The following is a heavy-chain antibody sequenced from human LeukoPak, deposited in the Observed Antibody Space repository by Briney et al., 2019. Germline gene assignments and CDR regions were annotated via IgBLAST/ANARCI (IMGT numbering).Heavy chain of an antibody. CDR1: GGSISSYY. Sequence: SETLSLTCTVSGGSISSYYWSWIRQPPGKGLEWIGSIYYSGSTYHNPSLKSRVTISVDTSKNQFSLKLSSVTAADTAVYYCARHGVAAAGTINWFDPWGQGTLVTVSS. CDR3: ARHGVAAAGTINWFDP. V-gene: IGHV4-59*05. CDR2: IYYSGST. D-gene: IGHD6-13*01. J-gene: IGHJ5*02.